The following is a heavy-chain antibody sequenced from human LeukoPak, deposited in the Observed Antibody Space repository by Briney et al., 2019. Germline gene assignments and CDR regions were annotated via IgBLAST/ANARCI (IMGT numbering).Heavy chain of an antibody. CDR3: ARAVRFLEWLNAFDI. J-gene: IGHJ3*02. Sequence: GGSLRLSCAASGFTFDDYAMHWVRQAPGKGLEGVSGMSWNSGSIDYADSVKGRFTISRDNAKNSLYLQMNSLRAEDTALYYCARAVRFLEWLNAFDIWGQGTMVTVSS. V-gene: IGHV3-9*01. CDR2: MSWNSGSI. D-gene: IGHD3-3*01. CDR1: GFTFDDYA.